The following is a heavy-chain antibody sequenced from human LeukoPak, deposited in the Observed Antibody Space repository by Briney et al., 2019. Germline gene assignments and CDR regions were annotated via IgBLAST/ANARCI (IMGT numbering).Heavy chain of an antibody. D-gene: IGHD3-3*01. CDR2: INPHSGKT. V-gene: IGHV1-8*01. CDR1: GYPFRNYD. J-gene: IGHJ5*02. CDR3: ARDFIAIFGGVIRGGGEDRFDP. Sequence: VASVKVSCKTSGYPFRNYDINWVRQATGQGLEWMGWINPHSGKTGYAQKFQGRVTMTTDTSANTAYMDLSSLRSEDTAVYYCARDFIAIFGGVIRGGGEDRFDPWGQGTLVTVSS.